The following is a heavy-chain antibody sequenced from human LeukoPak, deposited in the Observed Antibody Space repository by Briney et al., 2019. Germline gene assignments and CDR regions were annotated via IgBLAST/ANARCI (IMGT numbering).Heavy chain of an antibody. CDR1: GNSLSETT. V-gene: IGHV1-24*01. Sequence: ASETVSCKVSGNSLSETTIHWGRHAPGQWLEWMGGFEPEDGEPIFAQRFQGRFSMSEDTSTDTAYMELSSLTLEDTAVYYCATADKWEPLDYWGQGTLVTVSS. CDR3: ATADKWEPLDY. D-gene: IGHD1-26*01. J-gene: IGHJ4*02. CDR2: FEPEDGEP.